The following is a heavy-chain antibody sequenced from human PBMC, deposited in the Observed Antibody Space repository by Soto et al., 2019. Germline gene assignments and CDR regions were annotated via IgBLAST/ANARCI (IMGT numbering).Heavy chain of an antibody. V-gene: IGHV4-4*02. CDR2: IYHSGTT. J-gene: IGHJ4*02. CDR3: ARQRGYYLDY. CDR1: GGSIRSGNW. D-gene: IGHD5-12*01. Sequence: QVQLQESGPGLVEPSGTLSLTCAVSGGSIRSGNWWSWVRQPPGKGLEWIGEIYHSGTTNYNPSLKSRVTISVDNSKNQFHLKLTSVTAADTAVYYCARQRGYYLDYWGQGTLVTVS.